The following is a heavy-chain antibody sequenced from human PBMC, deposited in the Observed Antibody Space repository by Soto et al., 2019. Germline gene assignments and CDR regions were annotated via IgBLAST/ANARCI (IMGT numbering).Heavy chain of an antibody. D-gene: IGHD3-10*01. Sequence: EVQLLESGGGLIQPGGSLRLSCAASGFTFSNYALNWVRQAPGKGLEWVSAISGSGGGTYYADSVKGRFTISRDNSKNTLYLQMNSLRAEDTAVYYCAKERLSSSGSYYTLFDYWGQGTLVTVSS. V-gene: IGHV3-23*01. CDR2: ISGSGGGT. J-gene: IGHJ4*02. CDR1: GFTFSNYA. CDR3: AKERLSSSGSYYTLFDY.